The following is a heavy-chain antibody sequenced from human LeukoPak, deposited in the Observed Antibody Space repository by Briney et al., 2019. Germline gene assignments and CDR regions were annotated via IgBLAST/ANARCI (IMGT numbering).Heavy chain of an antibody. V-gene: IGHV3-23*01. CDR1: GFTFSSYA. CDR2: ISGSGGST. D-gene: IGHD1-26*01. Sequence: PGGSLRLSCAASGFTFSSYAMSWVRQAPRKGLEWVSAISGSGGSTYYADSVKGRFTISRDNSKNTLYLQMNSLRAEDTAVYYCAKTVLASGSYGYWGQGTLVTVSS. CDR3: AKTVLASGSYGY. J-gene: IGHJ4*02.